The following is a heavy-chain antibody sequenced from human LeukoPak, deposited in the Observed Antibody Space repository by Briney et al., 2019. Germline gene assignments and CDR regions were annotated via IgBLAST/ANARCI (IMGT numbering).Heavy chain of an antibody. Sequence: NPSETLSLTCAVYGGSFSGYYRSWIRQPPGKGLEWIGEINHSGSTNYNPSLKSRVTISVDTSKNQFSLKLSSVTAADTAVYYCARGGRIQLWPGYDYWGQGTLVTVSS. CDR2: INHSGST. CDR1: GGSFSGYY. D-gene: IGHD5-18*01. J-gene: IGHJ4*02. CDR3: ARGGRIQLWPGYDY. V-gene: IGHV4-34*01.